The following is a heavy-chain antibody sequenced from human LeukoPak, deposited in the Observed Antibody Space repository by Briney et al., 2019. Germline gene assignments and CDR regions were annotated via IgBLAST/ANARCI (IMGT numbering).Heavy chain of an antibody. CDR1: GFTFSSYG. CDR2: ISYDGSSK. D-gene: IGHD6-19*01. CDR3: AKDQAQWLVLDY. J-gene: IGHJ4*02. V-gene: IGHV3-30*18. Sequence: GRSLRLSCAASGFTFSSYGMHWVRQAPGKGLEWVAVISYDGSSKYYADSVKGRFTISRDNSKNTLYLQMNSLRAEDTAVYYCAKDQAQWLVLDYWGQGTLVTVSS.